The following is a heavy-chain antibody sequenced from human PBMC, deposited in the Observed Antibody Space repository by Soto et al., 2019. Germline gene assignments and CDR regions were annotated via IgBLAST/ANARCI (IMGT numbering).Heavy chain of an antibody. V-gene: IGHV3-15*01. CDR3: TTGRGGSYYAFDI. D-gene: IGHD1-26*01. CDR1: GFTFSNAW. J-gene: IGHJ3*02. Sequence: GGSLRLSCAASGFTFSNAWMSWVRQAPGKGLEWVGRIKSKTDGGTTDYAAPVKGRFTISRDDSKNTLYLQMNSLKTEDTAVYYCTTGRGGSYYAFDIWGQGTMVTVSS. CDR2: IKSKTDGGTT.